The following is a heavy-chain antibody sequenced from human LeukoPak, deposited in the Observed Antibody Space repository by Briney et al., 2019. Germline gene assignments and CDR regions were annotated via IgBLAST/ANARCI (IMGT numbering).Heavy chain of an antibody. CDR3: AKGGHPAVVTTRFDS. CDR2: ISGSGNYM. D-gene: IGHD2-21*02. J-gene: IGHJ5*01. Sequence: GGSLRLSCAASGFTFSSYAMHWVRQAPGKGLEWVSSISGSGNYMYYKDSVKGRFTISRDNSKNTLLLQMNSLRAEDSAVYYCAKGGHPAVVTTRFDSWGQGTLVTVSS. V-gene: IGHV3-23*01. CDR1: GFTFSSYA.